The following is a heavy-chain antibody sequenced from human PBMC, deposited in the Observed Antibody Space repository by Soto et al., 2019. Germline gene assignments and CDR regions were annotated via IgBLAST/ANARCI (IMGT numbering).Heavy chain of an antibody. CDR1: GFSFSNYV. CDR3: VRDDCSDGVCYLGDH. V-gene: IGHV3-64*01. Sequence: EVQLVESGGGLVQPGGSLRLSCVASGFSFSNYVMHWVRQAPGKGLEYVSAISGNGGNIYYANSVKGRFTISRDNSKNTEYLQMGSLRADDMAVYYCVRDDCSDGVCYLGDHWGQGILVTVSS. D-gene: IGHD2-15*01. CDR2: ISGNGGNI. J-gene: IGHJ4*02.